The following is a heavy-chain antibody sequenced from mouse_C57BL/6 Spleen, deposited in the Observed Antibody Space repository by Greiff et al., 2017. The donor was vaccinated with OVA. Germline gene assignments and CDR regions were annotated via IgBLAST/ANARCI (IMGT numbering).Heavy chain of an antibody. CDR1: GYTFTDYN. CDR2: IIPNNGGT. CDR3: ARRITTVVAPWYFDV. Sequence: EVQLQQSGPELVKPGASVKIPCKASGYTFTDYNMDWVKQSHGKSLEWIGDIIPNNGGTIYNQKFKGKATLTVDKSSSTAYMELRSLTSEDTAVYYCARRITTVVAPWYFDVWGTGTTVTVSS. J-gene: IGHJ1*03. D-gene: IGHD1-1*01. V-gene: IGHV1-18*01.